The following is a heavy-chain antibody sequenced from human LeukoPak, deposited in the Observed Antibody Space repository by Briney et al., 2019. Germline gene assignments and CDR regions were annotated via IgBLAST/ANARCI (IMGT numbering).Heavy chain of an antibody. D-gene: IGHD6-6*01. CDR1: GFTFSSYA. CDR3: AKLIAARPVSYYFDY. J-gene: IGHJ4*02. Sequence: GGSLRLSCAASGFTFSSYAMSWVRQAPGKGLEWVSAISGSGGSTYCADSVKGRFTISRDNSKNTLYLQMNSLRAEDTAVYYCAKLIAARPVSYYFDYWGQGTLVTVSS. V-gene: IGHV3-23*01. CDR2: ISGSGGST.